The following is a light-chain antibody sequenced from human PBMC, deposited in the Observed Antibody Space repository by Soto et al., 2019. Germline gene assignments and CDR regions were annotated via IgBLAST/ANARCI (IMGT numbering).Light chain of an antibody. CDR1: DTNMGAGYD. J-gene: IGLJ1*01. V-gene: IGLV1-40*01. CDR2: TDS. CDR3: QSYAGSLSGPYV. Sequence: QFVVTQRLLVSASPGQMATISGTPIDTNMGAGYDVHWYQQIPGTAPKLHIYTDSNPPSVDPGRFSGSKSGTSASLAITGLQAEDEAGYYCQSYAGSLSGPYVVSTGTKVTV.